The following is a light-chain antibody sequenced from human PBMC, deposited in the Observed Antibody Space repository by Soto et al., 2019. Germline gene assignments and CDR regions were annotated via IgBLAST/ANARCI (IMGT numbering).Light chain of an antibody. Sequence: QSALTQPASVSGSPGQSITISCTGTSSDVGGYNHVSWYQQHSGKVPKVIIYEVSNRPSGVSDRFSGSKSGNTASLTISGLQPEDESDYSVNSYTNTDTFWVFGGGTKLTVL. J-gene: IGLJ3*02. CDR3: NSYTNTDTFWV. CDR2: EVS. CDR1: SSDVGGYNH. V-gene: IGLV2-14*01.